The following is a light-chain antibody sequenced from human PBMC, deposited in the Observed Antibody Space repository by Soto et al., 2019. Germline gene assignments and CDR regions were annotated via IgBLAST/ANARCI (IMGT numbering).Light chain of an antibody. J-gene: IGKJ1*01. Sequence: IQITQSPSSLSACRLDRVTIXRLSSEGISNYLAWFQQKPGKVPKLLIYAASTLQSGVPSRFSGSGSGTDFTLTISSLQAEDVATYYCQHYYNFPWTFGQGTKVDI. CDR3: QHYYNFPWT. V-gene: IGKV1-27*01. CDR1: EGISNY. CDR2: AAS.